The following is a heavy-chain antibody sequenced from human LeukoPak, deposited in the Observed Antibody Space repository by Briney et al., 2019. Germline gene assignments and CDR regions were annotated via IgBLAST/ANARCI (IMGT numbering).Heavy chain of an antibody. CDR2: MSNTGIT. CDR3: AKASVATAVLFDS. D-gene: IGHD5-12*01. Sequence: PSETLSLTCTVSGGSISRYFWNWVRQPPGQGLEWIGYMSNTGITKYNPSLKSRVTISADTSKNQFSLNLKSVTAADTAVYYCAKASVATAVLFDSWGQGTLVAVSS. J-gene: IGHJ4*02. CDR1: GGSISRYF. V-gene: IGHV4-59*01.